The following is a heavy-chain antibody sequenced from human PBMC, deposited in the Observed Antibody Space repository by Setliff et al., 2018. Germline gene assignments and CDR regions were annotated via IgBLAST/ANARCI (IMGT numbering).Heavy chain of an antibody. Sequence: GGSLRLSCAASGFTFSNHGMHWVRQAPGKGLEWVAFIRHDGNNKYYKDSVRGRFTISRDNSKNTVYLQMNNLRPEDTAVYYCAKDYSMAITVGYFQHWGQGTLVTVSS. J-gene: IGHJ1*01. CDR3: AKDYSMAITVGYFQH. D-gene: IGHD1-20*01. CDR2: IRHDGNNK. V-gene: IGHV3-30*02. CDR1: GFTFSNHG.